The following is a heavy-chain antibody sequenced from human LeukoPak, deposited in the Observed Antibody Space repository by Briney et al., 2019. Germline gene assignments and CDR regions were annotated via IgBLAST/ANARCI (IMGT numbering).Heavy chain of an antibody. V-gene: IGHV3-30-3*01. Sequence: PGGSLRLSCAASGFTFSSYDMHWVRQAPGKGLEWVALISYDGSNKNYADSVKGRFSISRDNSKNTLYLQMNSLRVEDTAVYYCARELSSGWHPAAFDIWGRGTMVTVSS. J-gene: IGHJ3*02. CDR3: ARELSSGWHPAAFDI. CDR1: GFTFSSYD. D-gene: IGHD6-19*01. CDR2: ISYDGSNK.